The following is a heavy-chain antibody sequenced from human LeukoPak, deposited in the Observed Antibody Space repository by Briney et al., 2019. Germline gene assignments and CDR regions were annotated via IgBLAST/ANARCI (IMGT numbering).Heavy chain of an antibody. Sequence: SETLSLTCTVSGGAISGYHWNWIRQRPGKGLEWIGYIYYSGINNYNPSLKSRVTISVDTSKNQFSLKLSSVTAADTAVYYCARVGEGYCSSSSCHNDAFDIWGQGTVVTVSS. J-gene: IGHJ3*02. CDR2: IYYSGIN. V-gene: IGHV4-59*01. D-gene: IGHD2-2*01. CDR3: ARVGEGYCSSSSCHNDAFDI. CDR1: GGAISGYH.